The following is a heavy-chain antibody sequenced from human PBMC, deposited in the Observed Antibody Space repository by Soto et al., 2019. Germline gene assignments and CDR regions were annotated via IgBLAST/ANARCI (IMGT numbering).Heavy chain of an antibody. CDR3: AREGALKPFSS. J-gene: IGHJ5*02. CDR1: GFTFSNYN. Sequence: AGGSLRLSCVASGFTFSNYNMNWVRQAPGKGLEWVSHISGTSVYIHYADSVKGRFTISRDNAKNSVYLQMDSLRVEDTAVYYCAREGALKPFSSWGQGARVTVSS. CDR2: ISGTSVYI. V-gene: IGHV3-21*01.